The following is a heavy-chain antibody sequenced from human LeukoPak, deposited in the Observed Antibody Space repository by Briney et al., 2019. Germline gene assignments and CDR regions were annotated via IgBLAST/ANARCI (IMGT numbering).Heavy chain of an antibody. D-gene: IGHD2-8*01. V-gene: IGHV4-59*01. CDR3: ASRVLGTYYYGMDV. CDR1: GGSISSYY. J-gene: IGHJ6*02. CDR2: IYYSGST. Sequence: SETLSLTCTVSGGSISSYYWSWIRQPPGKGLEWIGYIYYSGSTDYNPSLKSRVTISVDTSKNQFSLKLSSVTAADTAVYYCASRVLGTYYYGMDVWGQGTTVTVPS.